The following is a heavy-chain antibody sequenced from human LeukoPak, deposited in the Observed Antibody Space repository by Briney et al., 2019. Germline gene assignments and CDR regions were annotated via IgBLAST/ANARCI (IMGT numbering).Heavy chain of an antibody. CDR3: ARVVDILTGHDTALDY. D-gene: IGHD3-9*01. CDR1: GYSFTDYY. J-gene: IGHJ4*02. CDR2: INPNTGGT. V-gene: IGHV1-2*02. Sequence: GASVKVSCTASGYSFTDYYIHWVRQAPGQGLEWMGWINPNTGGTNFAQNFQGRVTMTTVTSISTAYMELSRLRSDDTAVHYCARVVDILTGHDTALDYWGQGTLVTVSS.